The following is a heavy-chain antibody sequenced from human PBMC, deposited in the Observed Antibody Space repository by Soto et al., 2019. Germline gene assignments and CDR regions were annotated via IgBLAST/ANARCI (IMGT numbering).Heavy chain of an antibody. CDR1: GFTFSSYS. V-gene: IGHV3-21*01. CDR2: ISSSSSYI. Sequence: EVQLVESGGGLVKPGGSLRLSCAASGFTFSSYSMNWVRQAPGKGLEWVSSISSSSSYIYYADAVKGRFTISRDNAKNSLYLPMNSLRAEDTAVYYCARDQPGYSYGYGLRYWGQGTLVTVSS. J-gene: IGHJ4*02. D-gene: IGHD5-18*01. CDR3: ARDQPGYSYGYGLRY.